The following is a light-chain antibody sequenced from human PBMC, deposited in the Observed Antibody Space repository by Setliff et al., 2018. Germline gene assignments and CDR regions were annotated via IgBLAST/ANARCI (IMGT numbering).Light chain of an antibody. CDR1: SSDVGYYNF. Sequence: QSALPQPASVSESPGQSITISCTGTSSDVGYYNFVSWYQQHPGKAPKLMIYDVTDRPTGISNRFSGSKSGNTASLTISGLQAEDEADYYCTSYTTSDSFVFGTGTKVTVL. CDR3: TSYTTSDSFV. V-gene: IGLV2-14*03. CDR2: DVT. J-gene: IGLJ1*01.